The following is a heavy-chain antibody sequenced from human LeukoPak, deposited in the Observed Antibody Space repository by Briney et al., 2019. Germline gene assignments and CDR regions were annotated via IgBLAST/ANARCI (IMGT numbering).Heavy chain of an antibody. V-gene: IGHV3-30-3*01. Sequence: GGSLRLSCAASGFTFSSYAMHWVRQAPGKGLEWVAVISYDGSNKYYADSVKGRFTISRDNSKNTLYLQMSSLRAEDTAVYYCARSLYYYDSSGYYYFGGQGTLVTVSS. CDR3: ARSLYYYDSSGYYYF. CDR1: GFTFSSYA. CDR2: ISYDGSNK. J-gene: IGHJ4*02. D-gene: IGHD3-22*01.